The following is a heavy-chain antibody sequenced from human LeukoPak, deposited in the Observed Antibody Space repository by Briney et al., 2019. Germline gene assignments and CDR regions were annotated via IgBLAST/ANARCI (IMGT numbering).Heavy chain of an antibody. CDR3: ASCGGYYDSRGLDY. J-gene: IGHJ4*02. CDR2: IIPILGIA. CDR1: GGTFSSYA. V-gene: IGHV1-69*04. Sequence: VASVRVSCKASGGTFSSYAISWVRQAPGQGVEWMGRIIPILGIANYAQKFQGRVTITADKSTSTAYMELSSLRSEDTAVYYCASCGGYYDSRGLDYWGQGTLVTVSS. D-gene: IGHD3-22*01.